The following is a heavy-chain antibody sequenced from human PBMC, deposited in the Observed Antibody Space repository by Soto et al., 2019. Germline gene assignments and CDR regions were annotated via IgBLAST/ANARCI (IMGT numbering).Heavy chain of an antibody. J-gene: IGHJ4*02. V-gene: IGHV3-21*01. D-gene: IGHD4-17*01. CDR3: ARSPSMTTVSLDY. CDR2: ISSSSSYI. CDR1: GFTFSSYA. Sequence: GGSLRLSCAASGFTFSSYAMHWVRQAPGKGLEWVSSISSSSSYIYYADSVKGRFTISRDNAKNSLYLQMNSLRAEDTAVYYCARSPSMTTVSLDYWGQGTLVTVSS.